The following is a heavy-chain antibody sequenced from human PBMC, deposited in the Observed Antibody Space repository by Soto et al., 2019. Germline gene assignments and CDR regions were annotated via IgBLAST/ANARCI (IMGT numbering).Heavy chain of an antibody. J-gene: IGHJ4*02. CDR2: ISSSSSYI. D-gene: IGHD6-13*01. Sequence: WSLRLSCAASGFTFSSYSMNWVRQAPGKGLERVSSISSSSSYIYYADSVKGRFTISRDNAKNSLYLQMNSLRAEDTAVYYCASSRAPSIAPVGYWGQGTMVTVYS. CDR3: ASSRAPSIAPVGY. CDR1: GFTFSSYS. V-gene: IGHV3-21*01.